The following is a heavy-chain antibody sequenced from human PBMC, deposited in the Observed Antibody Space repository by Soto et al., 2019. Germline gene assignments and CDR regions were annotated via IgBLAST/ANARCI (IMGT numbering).Heavy chain of an antibody. CDR3: ARLYPSYDFVTGSQIYAFDI. CDR1: GDSISSSY. Sequence: PSETLSLTCTVSGDSISSSYWSWIRQSPGKGLEWIGYIYYSGFTNYNPSLKSRVTISVDTSKNQFSLKLSSVTAADTAVFYCARLYPSYDFVTGSQIYAFDIWGQGTMVPVSS. V-gene: IGHV4-59*01. CDR2: IYYSGFT. D-gene: IGHD3-9*01. J-gene: IGHJ3*02.